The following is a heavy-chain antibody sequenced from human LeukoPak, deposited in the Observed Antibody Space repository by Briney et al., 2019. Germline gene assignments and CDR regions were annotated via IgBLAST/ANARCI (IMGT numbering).Heavy chain of an antibody. CDR3: ARGGGGRKYYFDY. Sequence: SETLSLTCTVSGGSISSSSYYWGWIRQPPGKGLEWIGSIYYSGSTYYNPSLKSRVTISVDTSKNQFSLKLSSVTAADTAVYYCARGGGGRKYYFDYWGQGTLVTVSS. D-gene: IGHD2-15*01. CDR1: GGSISSSSYY. CDR2: IYYSGST. J-gene: IGHJ4*02. V-gene: IGHV4-39*07.